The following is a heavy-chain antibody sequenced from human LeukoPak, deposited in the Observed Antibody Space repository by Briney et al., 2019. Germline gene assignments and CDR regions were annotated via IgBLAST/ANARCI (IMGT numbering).Heavy chain of an antibody. V-gene: IGHV1-18*01. Sequence: VASVKVSCKTSGYTFTSSGVSWVRQAPGQGLEWMGWISAYHGNANYAQKFTGRVTMTTDTSTSTAYMELRSLRSDDTAVYYCARDQDYCHSARCYQFDYWGQGTLVTVSS. CDR2: ISAYHGNA. CDR1: GYTFTSSG. CDR3: ARDQDYCHSARCYQFDY. D-gene: IGHD2-2*01. J-gene: IGHJ4*02.